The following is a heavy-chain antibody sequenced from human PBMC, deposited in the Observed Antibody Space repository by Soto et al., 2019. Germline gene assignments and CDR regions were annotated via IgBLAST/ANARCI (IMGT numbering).Heavy chain of an antibody. CDR1: SDSISSYY. V-gene: IGHV4-59*08. Sequence: QVQLQESGPGLVRPSETLSLTCTVSSDSISSYYWIWIRQSPGKGLEWIGYTDSSGNTNYNPSLKTRVTISVHTSNNRCSMRLSSVTAAGTAVYYCAREVGCPRDYLDYWSQGTLVTVST. CDR3: AREVGCPRDYLDY. J-gene: IGHJ4*02. CDR2: TDSSGNT.